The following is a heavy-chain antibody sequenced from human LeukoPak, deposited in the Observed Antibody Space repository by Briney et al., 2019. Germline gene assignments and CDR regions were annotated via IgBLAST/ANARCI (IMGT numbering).Heavy chain of an antibody. CDR1: GFTFSSYW. J-gene: IGHJ6*02. V-gene: IGHV3-7*03. CDR2: IKQDGSEK. Sequence: GGSLRLSCAASGFTFSSYWMSWVRQAAGKGLVWVANIKQDGSEKYYVDSVKGRFTISRDNAKNSLYLQMNSLRAEDTAVYYCARVVSRSNTYYYYGMDVWGQGTTVTVSS. CDR3: ARVVSRSNTYYYYGMDV.